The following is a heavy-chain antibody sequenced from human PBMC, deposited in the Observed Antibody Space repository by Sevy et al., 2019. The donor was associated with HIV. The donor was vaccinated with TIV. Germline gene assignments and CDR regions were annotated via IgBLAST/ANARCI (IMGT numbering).Heavy chain of an antibody. Sequence: GGSLRLSCAASGFTFSRSAMSWVRQAPGKGLEWVSAISGSGGRTYYADSVKGRFTISRDNSKNTLYLQMNSLRAEDTAVYHCAKDQGYCSSTSCYSDYWGQGTLVTVSS. CDR1: GFTFSRSA. CDR2: ISGSGGRT. CDR3: AKDQGYCSSTSCYSDY. V-gene: IGHV3-23*01. D-gene: IGHD2-2*01. J-gene: IGHJ4*02.